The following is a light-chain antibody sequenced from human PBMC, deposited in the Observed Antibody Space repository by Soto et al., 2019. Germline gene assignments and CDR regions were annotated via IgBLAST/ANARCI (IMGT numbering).Light chain of an antibody. CDR3: QQHPNWPLT. CDR1: QSLSRH. Sequence: EIVMTQSPATLSLSPGERATLSCRARQSLSRHLDWYQQKLGQAPRLRMYDESNRATGIPARFSGSGSGTDFTLTISSLEPEDFAVYYCQQHPNWPLTFGGGPKVEIK. V-gene: IGKV3-11*01. J-gene: IGKJ4*01. CDR2: DES.